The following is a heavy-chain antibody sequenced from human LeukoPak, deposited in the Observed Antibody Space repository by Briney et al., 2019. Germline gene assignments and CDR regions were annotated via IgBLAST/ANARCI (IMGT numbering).Heavy chain of an antibody. D-gene: IGHD3-22*01. CDR1: GYTFTGYY. CDR2: INPNSGGT. V-gene: IGHV1-2*02. J-gene: IGHJ3*02. Sequence: ASVKVSCKASGYTFTGYYMHWVRQAPGQGLEWMGWINPNSGGTNYAQKLQGRVTMTRDTSISTAYMELSRLRSDDTAVYYCARALAPLFYYDSSGYYKGAFDIWGQGTMVTVSS. CDR3: ARALAPLFYYDSSGYYKGAFDI.